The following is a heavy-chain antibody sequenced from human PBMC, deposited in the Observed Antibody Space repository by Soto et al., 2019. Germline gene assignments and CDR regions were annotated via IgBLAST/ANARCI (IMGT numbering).Heavy chain of an antibody. CDR1: GYRFSSYW. J-gene: IGHJ6*02. CDR3: ARHFYLTGLVYGMDV. CDR2: IYPNDSRV. V-gene: IGHV5-51*01. Sequence: GESLKISCQTSGYRFSSYWIVWVRQMPGKGLEWMGIIYPNDSRVKYSPSFQGQVTISADKSISTAYLQWSSLKASDTAMYYCARHFYLTGLVYGMDVWGQGTTVTVSS.